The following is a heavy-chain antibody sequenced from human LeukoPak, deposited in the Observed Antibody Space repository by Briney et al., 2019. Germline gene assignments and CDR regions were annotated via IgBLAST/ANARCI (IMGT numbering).Heavy chain of an antibody. CDR2: ISYDGSNK. CDR3: ARDMADKQWLDLGFDP. J-gene: IGHJ5*02. CDR1: GFTFSSYA. V-gene: IGHV3-30*14. D-gene: IGHD6-19*01. Sequence: QSGGSLRLSFAASGFTFSSYAMHWVRQAPGKGLEWVAVISYDGSNKYYADSVKGRFTISRDNSKNTLYLQMNSLRAEDTAVYYCARDMADKQWLDLGFDPWGQGTLVTVSS.